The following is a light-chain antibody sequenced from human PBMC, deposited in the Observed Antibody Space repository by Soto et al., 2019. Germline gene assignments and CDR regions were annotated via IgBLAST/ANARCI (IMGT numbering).Light chain of an antibody. Sequence: EIVLSQSPGTLSLSPGDAATLSCRASQSVSGNSLAWYQQKPGQAPRLLIYDASNRAAGIPDRFSGGGSGTDFIRTISRLEPEDFAVYYCQQYGGPPPRTFGQGTTVELK. CDR3: QQYGGPPPRT. J-gene: IGKJ1*01. V-gene: IGKV3-20*01. CDR2: DAS. CDR1: QSVSGNS.